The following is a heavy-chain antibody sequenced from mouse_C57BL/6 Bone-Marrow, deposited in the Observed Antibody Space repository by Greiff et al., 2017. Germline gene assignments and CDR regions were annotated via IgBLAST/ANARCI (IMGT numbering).Heavy chain of an antibody. CDR1: GFNIKDYY. J-gene: IGHJ4*01. D-gene: IGHD1-1*01. CDR2: IDPEDGET. Sequence: EVQLQQSGAELVKPGASVKLSCTASGFNIKDYYMHWVKQRTEQGLEWIGRIDPEDGETKYAPNFQGKATITADTSSNTAYLQLSSLTSEDTAVYYCARYVVARDAMDYWGQGTSVTVSS. V-gene: IGHV14-2*01. CDR3: ARYVVARDAMDY.